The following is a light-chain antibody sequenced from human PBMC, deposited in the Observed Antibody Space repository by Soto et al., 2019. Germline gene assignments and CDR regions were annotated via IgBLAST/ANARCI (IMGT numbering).Light chain of an antibody. J-gene: IGLJ2*01. V-gene: IGLV2-14*01. CDR2: EVS. CDR1: SSDVGGYNY. CDR3: SSYTGTSTLYVV. Sequence: QSVLTQPASVSGSPGQSITISCTGTSSDVGGYNYVSWYQQHPVKAPKLMIYEVSNRPSGVSNRFSGSKSGNTASLTISGLQAEDEADYYCSSYTGTSTLYVVFGGGTKVTVL.